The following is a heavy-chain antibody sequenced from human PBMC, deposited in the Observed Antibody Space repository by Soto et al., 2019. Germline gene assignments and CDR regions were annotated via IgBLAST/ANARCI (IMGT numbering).Heavy chain of an antibody. CDR2: INPSTGST. Sequence: EASVKVSCKASGYTFTSYYMHWVRQAPGQGLEWMGLINPSTGSTSYAQKFQGRVTMTRDTSTRTVYMDLSSLRSEDTAVYYCARDGDLSGSYFWFDPWGQGTLVTVSS. J-gene: IGHJ5*02. CDR3: ARDGDLSGSYFWFDP. V-gene: IGHV1-46*01. CDR1: GYTFTSYY. D-gene: IGHD1-26*01.